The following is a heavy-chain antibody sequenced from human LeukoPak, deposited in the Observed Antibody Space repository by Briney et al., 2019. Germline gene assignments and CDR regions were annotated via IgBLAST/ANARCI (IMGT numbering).Heavy chain of an antibody. CDR3: ATDIPTVTSYMDV. Sequence: PGASVKVSCKVSGYTLTELSMHWVRQAPGKGLEWMGGFGPEDGETIYAQKFQGRVTMTEDTSTDTAYMELSSLRSEDTAVYYCATDIPTVTSYMDVWGKGTTVTVSS. CDR2: FGPEDGET. CDR1: GYTLTELS. J-gene: IGHJ6*03. D-gene: IGHD4-11*01. V-gene: IGHV1-24*01.